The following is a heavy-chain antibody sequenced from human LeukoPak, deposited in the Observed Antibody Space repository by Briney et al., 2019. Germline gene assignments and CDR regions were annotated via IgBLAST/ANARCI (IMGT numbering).Heavy chain of an antibody. CDR1: GGTFSSYA. D-gene: IGHD3-22*01. V-gene: IGHV1-69*05. J-gene: IGHJ4*02. CDR3: ARDMGYYDRSGYHLY. CDR2: IIPIFGTA. Sequence: SVKVSCKASGGTFSSYAISWVRQAPGQGLEWMGRIIPIFGTANYAQKFQGRVTITTDESTSTAYMELSSLRSEDTAVYYCARDMGYYDRSGYHLYWGQGTLVTVSS.